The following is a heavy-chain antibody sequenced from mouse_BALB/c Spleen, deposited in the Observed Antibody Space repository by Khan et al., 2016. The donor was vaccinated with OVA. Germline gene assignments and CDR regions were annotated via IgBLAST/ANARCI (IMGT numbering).Heavy chain of an antibody. CDR1: GYSITSDYA. Sequence: EVQLQESGPGLVKPSQSLSLTCTVTGYSITSDYAWNWIRQFPGNKLEWMGYIRYSGSTTYNPSLKSRISITRDTSKNQFFLQLNSVTTEDTGTYYCTKEAFHYGSSYGAFDYWGQGATLTVSS. CDR3: TKEAFHYGSSYGAFDY. V-gene: IGHV3-2*02. J-gene: IGHJ2*01. D-gene: IGHD1-1*01. CDR2: IRYSGST.